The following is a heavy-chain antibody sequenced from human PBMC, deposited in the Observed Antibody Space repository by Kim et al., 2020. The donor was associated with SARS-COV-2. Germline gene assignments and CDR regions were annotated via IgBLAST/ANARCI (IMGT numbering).Heavy chain of an antibody. V-gene: IGHV1-69*04. J-gene: IGHJ5*02. D-gene: IGHD6-19*01. CDR2: IILMLGIA. Sequence: SVKVSCKASGGTFSNYAISWVRQAPGQGLEWMGRIILMLGIANYAHKFQGRVTITADKSTSTVYMEVSSLRSEDTAVYYCASSLPEEVAGTYWFDPWGQGTLVTVSS. CDR3: ASSLPEEVAGTYWFDP. CDR1: GGTFSNYA.